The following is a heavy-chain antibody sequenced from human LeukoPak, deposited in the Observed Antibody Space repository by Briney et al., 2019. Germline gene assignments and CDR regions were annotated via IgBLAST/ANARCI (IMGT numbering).Heavy chain of an antibody. Sequence: SETLSLTCTVSGGSISSSSYYWGWIRQPPGKGLEWIGSIYYSGSTYYNPSLKSRVTISVDTSKNQFSLKLSSVTAADTAVYYCARRLNYYDSSGYPGVGGFDIWGQGTVVTVSS. V-gene: IGHV4-39*07. CDR2: IYYSGST. D-gene: IGHD3-22*01. CDR1: GGSISSSSYY. J-gene: IGHJ3*02. CDR3: ARRLNYYDSSGYPGVGGFDI.